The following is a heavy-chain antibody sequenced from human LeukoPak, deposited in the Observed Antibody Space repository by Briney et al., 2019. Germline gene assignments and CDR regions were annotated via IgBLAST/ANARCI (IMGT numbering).Heavy chain of an antibody. CDR1: GGSISSGGYS. Sequence: SETLSLTCAVSGGSISSGGYSWSWIRQPPGKGLEWIGYIYHRGSTYYNPSLTSRVTISVDRSQNQFSMKLTAVTAADTPVFYCARADRRSSPWHCFAPWGQGTLVTVSS. CDR2: IYHRGST. V-gene: IGHV4-30-2*01. CDR3: ARADRRSSPWHCFAP. D-gene: IGHD6-6*01. J-gene: IGHJ5*02.